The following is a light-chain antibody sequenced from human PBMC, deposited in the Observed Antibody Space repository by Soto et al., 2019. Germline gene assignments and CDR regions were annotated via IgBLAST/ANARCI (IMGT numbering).Light chain of an antibody. CDR2: EVT. J-gene: IGLJ2*01. CDR3: ASYTSRNTLI. CDR1: NSDVGGHNY. V-gene: IGLV2-14*01. Sequence: QSVLTQPASVSGSPGQSITISCTGTNSDVGGHNYVSWYQQRPGKVPKLLIYEVTDRPSGASNRFSGSKSGNTASLTISGLQAEDEADYFCASYTSRNTLIFGGGTKGTVL.